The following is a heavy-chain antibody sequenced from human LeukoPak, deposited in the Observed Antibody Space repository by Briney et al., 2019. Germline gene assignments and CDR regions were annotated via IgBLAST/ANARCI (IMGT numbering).Heavy chain of an antibody. CDR1: GFIFSSHW. J-gene: IGHJ2*01. Sequence: GGSLRLSCAASGFIFSSHWMKWVRQAPGKGLEWVSAIKEDGSEKTYEDSVKGRFIISSDNAANSLSLQMSSLGVEDTAVYYCVRAAPGTAYRHFDFWGRGALVSVS. CDR2: IKEDGSEK. V-gene: IGHV3-7*04. D-gene: IGHD6-13*01. CDR3: VRAAPGTAYRHFDF.